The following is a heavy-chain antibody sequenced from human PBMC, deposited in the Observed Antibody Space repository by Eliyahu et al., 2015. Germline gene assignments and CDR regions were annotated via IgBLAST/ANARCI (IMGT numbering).Heavy chain of an antibody. V-gene: IGHV3-23*01. CDR3: AKDQWELRVRNFDY. CDR1: GXTFXSYA. D-gene: IGHD1-26*01. Sequence: EVQLLESGGGLVQPGGSLRLSCXASGXTFXSYAMGWVRQAXGKGVEWVSGISGSGGSTYYADSVKGRFTISRDNSKNTLYLQMNSLRGEDTAVYYCAKDQWELRVRNFDYWGQGTLVTVSS. J-gene: IGHJ4*02. CDR2: ISGSGGST.